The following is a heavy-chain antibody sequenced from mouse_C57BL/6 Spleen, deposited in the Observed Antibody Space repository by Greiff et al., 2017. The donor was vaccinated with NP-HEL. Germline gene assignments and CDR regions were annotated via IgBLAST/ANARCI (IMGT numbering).Heavy chain of an antibody. J-gene: IGHJ2*01. CDR2: IYPGGGYT. Sequence: QVQLKESGAELVRPGTSVKMSCKASGYTFTNYWIGWAKQRPGHGLEWIGDIYPGGGYTNYNEKFKGKATLTADKSSSTAYMQFSSLTSEDSAIYYCARKATYFDYWGQGTTLTVSS. D-gene: IGHD6-1*01. CDR3: ARKATYFDY. CDR1: GYTFTNYW. V-gene: IGHV1-63*01.